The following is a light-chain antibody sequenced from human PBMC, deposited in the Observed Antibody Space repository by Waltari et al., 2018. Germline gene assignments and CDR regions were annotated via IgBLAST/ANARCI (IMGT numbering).Light chain of an antibody. V-gene: IGLV3-10*01. J-gene: IGLJ3*02. CDR1: ALAEKF. Sequence: SYELTPPPSVSVSPGQTARITCSGNALAEKFAYWYQQKSDQAPVLVIDEDTKRPSGIPERFSGSSSGTVATLTISGAQVEDEADYYCYSTDSSGDHWVFGGGTRVTVL. CDR3: YSTDSSGDHWV. CDR2: EDT.